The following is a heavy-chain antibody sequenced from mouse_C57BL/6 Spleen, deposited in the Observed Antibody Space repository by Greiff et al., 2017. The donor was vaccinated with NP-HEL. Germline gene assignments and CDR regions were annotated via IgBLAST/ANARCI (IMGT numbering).Heavy chain of an antibody. Sequence: QVQLQQSGPELVKPGASVKISCKASGYAFSSSWMNWVKQRPGKGLEWIGRIYPGDGDTNYNGKFKGKATPTADKSSSTAYMQLSSLTSEDSAVYFCARGAAQATPWFAYWGQGTLVTVSA. V-gene: IGHV1-82*01. D-gene: IGHD3-2*02. CDR1: GYAFSSSW. CDR2: IYPGDGDT. J-gene: IGHJ3*01. CDR3: ARGAAQATPWFAY.